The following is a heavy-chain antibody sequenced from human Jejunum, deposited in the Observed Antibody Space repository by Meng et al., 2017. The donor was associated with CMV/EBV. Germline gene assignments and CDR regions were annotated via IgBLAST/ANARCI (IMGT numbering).Heavy chain of an antibody. CDR2: IYHSGTS. CDR1: GYSIPNGYY. V-gene: IGHV4-38-2*02. Sequence: VPGYSIPNGYYWGWIRQAPGRGLEWIGNIYHSGTSYYNPSLKSRVTMSVDTSKNQFSVQLDSVTAADTAVYYCARARSSSWYYDYWGRGMLVTVSS. D-gene: IGHD6-13*01. J-gene: IGHJ4*02. CDR3: ARARSSSWYYDY.